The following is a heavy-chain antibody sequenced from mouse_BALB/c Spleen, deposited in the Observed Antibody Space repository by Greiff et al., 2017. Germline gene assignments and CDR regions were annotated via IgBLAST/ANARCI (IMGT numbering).Heavy chain of an antibody. D-gene: IGHD1-1*01. CDR3: ARSPPYGSSPHYFDD. CDR1: GDSITSGY. V-gene: IGHV3-8*02. Sequence: EVQLQQSGPSLVKPSQTLSLTCSVTGDSITSGYWNWIRKFPGNKLEYMGYISYSGSTYYNPSLKSRISITRDTSKNQYYLQLNSVTTEDTATYYCARSPPYGSSPHYFDDWGQGTTLTVSS. J-gene: IGHJ2*01. CDR2: ISYSGST.